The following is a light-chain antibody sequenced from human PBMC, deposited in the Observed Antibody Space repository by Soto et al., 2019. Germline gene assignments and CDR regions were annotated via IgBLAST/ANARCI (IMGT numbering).Light chain of an antibody. Sequence: DTQVSQSPSNLSASIXDRVFIAGLASQSISSRLAXXQXKXXKAPXLXXYXASSLERGVPSRSSGSGSWTEFTLTISSLQPGDVATYYCQQYNRYSGMFGQGTRWIS. CDR2: XAS. CDR1: QSISSR. V-gene: IGKV1-5*03. J-gene: IGKJ1*01. CDR3: QQYNRYSGM.